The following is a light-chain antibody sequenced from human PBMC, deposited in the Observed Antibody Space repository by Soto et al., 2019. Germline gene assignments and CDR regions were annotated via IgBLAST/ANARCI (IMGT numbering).Light chain of an antibody. CDR3: QQYGTSPRT. CDR1: QRISNSY. CDR2: AAS. J-gene: IGKJ1*01. Sequence: ELLLTQSPGTLSLSPGARATLSCRASQRISNSYLAWYQQKPGQAPRLLIYAASSRATGIPDRFSGSGSGTDFTLTISRLEPEDFAVYYCQQYGTSPRTFGQGTKVDIK. V-gene: IGKV3-20*01.